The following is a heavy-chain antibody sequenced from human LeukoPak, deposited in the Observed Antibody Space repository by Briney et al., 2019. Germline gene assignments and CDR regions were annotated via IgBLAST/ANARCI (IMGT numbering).Heavy chain of an antibody. CDR3: ARDNRPYDSRVDY. V-gene: IGHV3-21*01. CDR1: GFTFSSYS. D-gene: IGHD3-22*01. CDR2: ISSSSSYI. Sequence: PGGSLRLSCAASGFTFSSYSMNWVRQAPGKGLEWVSSISSSSSYIYYADSVKGRFTISRDNAKNSLYLQMNSLRAEDTAVYYCARDNRPYDSRVDYWGQGTLVTVSS. J-gene: IGHJ4*02.